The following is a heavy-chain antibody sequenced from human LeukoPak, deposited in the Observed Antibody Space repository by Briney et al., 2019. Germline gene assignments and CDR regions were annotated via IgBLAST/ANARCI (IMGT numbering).Heavy chain of an antibody. V-gene: IGHV4-38-2*02. Sequence: SETLSLTCSVSGYSISSGYYWGWIRQPPGKGLEWIGSIYHSGITYYNPSLESRVTISVDTSKNQFSLKLSSVTAADTAVYYCAREGRGYYDSSGYSLAYWGQGTLVTVSS. CDR1: GYSISSGYY. CDR2: IYHSGIT. CDR3: AREGRGYYDSSGYSLAY. D-gene: IGHD3-22*01. J-gene: IGHJ4*02.